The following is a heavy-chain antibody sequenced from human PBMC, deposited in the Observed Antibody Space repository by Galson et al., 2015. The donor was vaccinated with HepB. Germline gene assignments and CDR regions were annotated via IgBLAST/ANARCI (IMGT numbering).Heavy chain of an antibody. J-gene: IGHJ4*02. CDR2: VTGNGGYT. D-gene: IGHD6-19*01. Sequence: SLRLSCAGTGFTFSTYALSWVRQAPGKGLEWVAVVTGNGGYTAYTESMKGRFTISRDNSKNTLYLQMNRLRADDTAVYYCAKDGLQWNDQWGQGTLVTVSS. V-gene: IGHV3-23*01. CDR3: AKDGLQWNDQ. CDR1: GFTFSTYA.